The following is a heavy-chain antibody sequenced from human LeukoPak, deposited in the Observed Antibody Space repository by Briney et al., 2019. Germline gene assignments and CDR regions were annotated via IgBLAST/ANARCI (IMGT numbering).Heavy chain of an antibody. CDR3: ARNYGDRKTLDY. V-gene: IGHV3-74*01. CDR2: INSDGSSA. D-gene: IGHD4-17*01. CDR1: GITFSSYW. J-gene: IGHJ4*02. Sequence: GGSLRLSCAASGITFSSYWMHWVRQAPGKGLVWVSRINSDGSSASYADSVKGRFTISRDNAKNTVYLQMNSLRGEDTAVYYCARNYGDRKTLDYWGQGTLVTVSS.